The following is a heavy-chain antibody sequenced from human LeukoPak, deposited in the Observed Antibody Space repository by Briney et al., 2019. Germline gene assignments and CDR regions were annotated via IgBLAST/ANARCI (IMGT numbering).Heavy chain of an antibody. V-gene: IGHV6-1*01. CDR3: ARDHQVVATTRLYFDY. CDR2: TYYRSKWYN. Sequence: SQTLSLTCGISVDSVSSNSAAWNWIRQFPSRGLEWLGRTYYRSKWYNDYAVSVKSRITINPDTSKNQFSLQLNSVTPEDTAVYYCARDHQVVATTRLYFDYWGQGTLVTVSS. CDR1: VDSVSSNSAA. J-gene: IGHJ4*02. D-gene: IGHD5-12*01.